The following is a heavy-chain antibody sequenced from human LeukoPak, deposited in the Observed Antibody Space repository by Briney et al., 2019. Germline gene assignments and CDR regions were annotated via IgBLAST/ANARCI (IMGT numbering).Heavy chain of an antibody. D-gene: IGHD3-22*01. Sequence: PSETLSLTCAVYGGSFSGYYWSWIRQPPGKGLEWIGGINHSGSTNYNPSLKSRVTISVDTSKNQFSLKLSSVTAADTAVYYCARNKKGALVVIKAYNWFDPWGQGTLVTVSS. CDR1: GGSFSGYY. CDR3: ARNKKGALVVIKAYNWFDP. V-gene: IGHV4-34*01. J-gene: IGHJ5*02. CDR2: INHSGST.